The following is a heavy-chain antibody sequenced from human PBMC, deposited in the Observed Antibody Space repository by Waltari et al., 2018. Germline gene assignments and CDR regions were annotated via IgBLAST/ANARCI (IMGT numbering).Heavy chain of an antibody. D-gene: IGHD3-16*01. Sequence: QVQLQESGPGLVKPSETLSLTCTVSVGSLSSYYWSWIRQPPGKGREWIGYIYYSGSTNYNPSLKSRVTISVDTSKNQFSLKLSSVTAADTAVYYCARGVFAGYWGQGTLVTVSS. CDR1: VGSLSSYY. V-gene: IGHV4-59*01. J-gene: IGHJ4*02. CDR2: IYYSGST. CDR3: ARGVFAGY.